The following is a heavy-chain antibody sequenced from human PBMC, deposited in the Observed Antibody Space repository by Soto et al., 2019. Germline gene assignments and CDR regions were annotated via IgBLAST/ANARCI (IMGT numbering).Heavy chain of an antibody. CDR1: GYTFTSYG. J-gene: IGHJ6*02. Sequence: VKVSCKASGYTFTSYGISWVRQAPGQGLEWMGWISAYNGNTNYAQKLQGRVTMTTDTSTSTAYMEPRSPRSDDTAVYYCARSGAAAGRDYYYYGMAVWVQGTTVTVSS. CDR2: ISAYNGNT. CDR3: ARSGAAAGRDYYYYGMAV. V-gene: IGHV1-18*01. D-gene: IGHD6-13*01.